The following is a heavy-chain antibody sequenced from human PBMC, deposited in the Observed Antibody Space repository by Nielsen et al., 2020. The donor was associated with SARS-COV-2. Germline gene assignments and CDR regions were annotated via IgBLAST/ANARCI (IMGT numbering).Heavy chain of an antibody. CDR2: ISSSSSTI. V-gene: IGHV3-48*01. D-gene: IGHD4-17*01. CDR3: AREGAVGEMTAIDY. J-gene: IGHJ4*02. Sequence: GESLKISCAASGFTFKNYSMNWVRQAPGKGLEWVSYISSSSSTIYYADSVKGRFTISRDNAKNSLYLQMNSLRAEDTAVYYCAREGAVGEMTAIDYWGQGTLVTVSS. CDR1: GFTFKNYS.